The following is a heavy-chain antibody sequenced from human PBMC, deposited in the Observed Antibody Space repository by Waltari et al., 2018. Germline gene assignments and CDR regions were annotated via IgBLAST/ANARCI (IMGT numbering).Heavy chain of an antibody. D-gene: IGHD3-3*02. V-gene: IGHV4-59*01. Sequence: QVQLQESGPGLVKPSETLSLTCTVSGGSISSYYWSWIRQPPGKGLEWIGYIYYSGSTNYNPSLKSRVTRSVDTSKNQFSLKLSSVTAADTAVYYCAVIFGSGRRGFDPWGQGTLVTVSS. CDR1: GGSISSYY. CDR2: IYYSGST. CDR3: AVIFGSGRRGFDP. J-gene: IGHJ5*02.